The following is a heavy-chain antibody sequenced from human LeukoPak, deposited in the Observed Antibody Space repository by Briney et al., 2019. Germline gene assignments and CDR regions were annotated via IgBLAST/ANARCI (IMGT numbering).Heavy chain of an antibody. D-gene: IGHD6-19*01. CDR3: ARGNSSGWFPRYYYYGMDV. V-gene: IGHV4-34*01. J-gene: IGHJ6*02. Sequence: DPSETLSLTCAVYGGSFSGYYWSWIRQPPGKGLEWLGEINHSGSTNYNPSLKSRVTISVNTSKNQFSLKLSSVTAADTAVYYCARGNSSGWFPRYYYYGMDVWGQGTTVTVSS. CDR1: GGSFSGYY. CDR2: INHSGST.